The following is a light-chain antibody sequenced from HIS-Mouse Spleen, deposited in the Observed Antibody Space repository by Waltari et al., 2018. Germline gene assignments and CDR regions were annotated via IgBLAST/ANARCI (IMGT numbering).Light chain of an antibody. Sequence: SYELTQPPSVSVSPGQTARITCSGDALPKQYAYWYQQKPGQAPVLVIYKDSERPSGSPARFSGSSSGTTVTLTISGVQAEDEADYYCQSADSSGTYWVFGGGTKLTVL. CDR1: ALPKQY. CDR3: QSADSSGTYWV. V-gene: IGLV3-25*03. J-gene: IGLJ3*02. CDR2: KDS.